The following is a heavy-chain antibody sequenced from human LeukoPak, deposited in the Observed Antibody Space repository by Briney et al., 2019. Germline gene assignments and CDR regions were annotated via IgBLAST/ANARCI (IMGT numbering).Heavy chain of an antibody. CDR3: ARDVHDILPTY. D-gene: IGHD3-9*01. CDR2: IYYSGST. V-gene: IGHV4-39*07. J-gene: IGHJ4*02. Sequence: SETLSLTCTVSGGLIPISTYYWGWIRQPPGKGLEWIGSIYYSGSTYYNPSLRSRVTISLDTSKSQFSLKLRSVTAADTAVYYCARDVHDILPTYWGQGTLVTVSS. CDR1: GGLIPISTYY.